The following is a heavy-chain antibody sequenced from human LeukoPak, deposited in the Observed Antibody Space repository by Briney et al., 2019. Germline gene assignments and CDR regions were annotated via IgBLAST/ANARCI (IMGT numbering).Heavy chain of an antibody. CDR2: ISGSDGST. J-gene: IGHJ4*02. CDR1: GFTFSSYA. CDR3: AKDSAKKYDDY. Sequence: GGSLRLSCAASGFTFSSYAMSWVRQAPGKGLRWVSGISGSDGSTNYADSVKGRFTISRENSKNRLYLQMNSLRAEDTAVYYCAKDSAKKYDDYWGQGTLVTVSS. V-gene: IGHV3-23*01. D-gene: IGHD2/OR15-2a*01.